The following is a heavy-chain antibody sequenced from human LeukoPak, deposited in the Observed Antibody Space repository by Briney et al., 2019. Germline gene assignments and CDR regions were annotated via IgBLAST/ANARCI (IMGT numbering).Heavy chain of an antibody. CDR1: GGSISSSSYY. J-gene: IGHJ4*02. V-gene: IGHV4-39*01. CDR2: IYYSGST. CDR3: ARGRRGFVVVPAARSNPSPDDY. D-gene: IGHD2-2*01. Sequence: SETLSLTCIVSGGSISSSSYYWGWIRQPPGKGLEWIGSIYYSGSTYYNPSLKSRVTISVDTSKNQFSLKLSSVTAADTAVYYCARGRRGFVVVPAARSNPSPDDYWGQGTLVTVSS.